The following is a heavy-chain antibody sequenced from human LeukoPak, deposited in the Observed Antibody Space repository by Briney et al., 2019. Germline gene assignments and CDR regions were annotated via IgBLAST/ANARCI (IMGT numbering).Heavy chain of an antibody. J-gene: IGHJ3*02. CDR2: INSDGINT. CDR1: GFTFSNYW. Sequence: PGGSLRLSCAASGFTFSNYWMHWVRQAPGKGLVWVSRINSDGINTSYADSVKGRFTISRDNAKNTLNLQMNSLRAEDTAVYYCAKVETMVRFVDAFDIWGQGTMVTVSS. D-gene: IGHD3-10*01. V-gene: IGHV3-74*01. CDR3: AKVETMVRFVDAFDI.